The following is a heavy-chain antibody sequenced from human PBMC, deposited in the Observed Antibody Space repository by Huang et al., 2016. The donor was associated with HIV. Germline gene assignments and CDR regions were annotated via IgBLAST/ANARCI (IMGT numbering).Heavy chain of an antibody. J-gene: IGHJ6*02. D-gene: IGHD3-3*01. CDR1: GGSFTGNY. CDR2: VNDSGAT. V-gene: IGHV4-34*02. Sequence: QMQLQQRGAGLLKPSETLSLTCGVSGGSFTGNYLTWIRQAPGKGLEWIGEVNDSGATNYHPSLNGRFTISLDKSNRELSLNLRSVTAANTAVYYCARQWTILEWLLGLDVWGQGTTVIVSS. CDR3: ARQWTILEWLLGLDV.